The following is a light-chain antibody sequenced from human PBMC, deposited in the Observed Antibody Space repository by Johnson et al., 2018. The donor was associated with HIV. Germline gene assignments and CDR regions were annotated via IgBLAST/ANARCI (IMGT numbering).Light chain of an antibody. CDR3: GTWDSSLTLYV. CDR2: ENN. CDR1: SSNIGNNY. J-gene: IGLJ1*01. V-gene: IGLV1-51*02. Sequence: QSVLTQPPSVSAAPGQKVTISCSGSSSNIGNNYVSWYQQLPGTAPKLLIYENNKRPSGIPERFSGSKSGTSATLGITGLQTGDEADYYCGTWDSSLTLYVFGTGTKVTVL.